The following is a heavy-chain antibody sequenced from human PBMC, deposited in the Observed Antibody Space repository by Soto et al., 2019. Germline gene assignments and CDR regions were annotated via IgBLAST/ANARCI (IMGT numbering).Heavy chain of an antibody. V-gene: IGHV3-30*03. CDR3: ADGLGWGDY. J-gene: IGHJ4*02. Sequence: QVQLVESGGGVVQPGKSLRLSCAASGFSFTTYGMLWVRQAPGKGLEWVALISYDGRNKYYADSVKGRFIISRDNFKKTLYLQLSSLRDEDTAVYSCADGLGWGDYWGQGTLVTVSS. CDR1: GFSFTTYG. CDR2: ISYDGRNK. D-gene: IGHD7-27*01.